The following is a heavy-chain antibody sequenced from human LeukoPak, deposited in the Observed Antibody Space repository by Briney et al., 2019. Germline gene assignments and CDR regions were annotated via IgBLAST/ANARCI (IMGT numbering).Heavy chain of an antibody. CDR1: GYTFTGYY. CDR2: INPNSGGT. CDR3: ARDATYDSSGYRAYDI. Sequence: GASVKVSCKASGYTFTGYYMHWVRQAPGQGLEWMGWINPNSGGTNYAQKLQGRVTMTTDTSTSTAYMELRSLRSDDTAVYYCARDATYDSSGYRAYDIWGQGTMVTVSS. J-gene: IGHJ3*02. D-gene: IGHD3-22*01. V-gene: IGHV1-2*02.